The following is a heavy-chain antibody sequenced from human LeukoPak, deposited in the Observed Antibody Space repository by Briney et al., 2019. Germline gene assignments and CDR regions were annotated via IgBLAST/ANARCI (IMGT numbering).Heavy chain of an antibody. Sequence: GGSLRLSCAASGFTFSQYAMHWVRQAPGKGLEWVALISYDGSDEHYADSVKGRFTISRDDSKNTLYLQMNSLRAEDTAVYYCGRERTGFYISHWGQGTLVTVSS. CDR3: GRERTGFYISH. D-gene: IGHD3/OR15-3a*01. CDR2: ISYDGSDE. V-gene: IGHV3-30-3*01. CDR1: GFTFSQYA. J-gene: IGHJ4*02.